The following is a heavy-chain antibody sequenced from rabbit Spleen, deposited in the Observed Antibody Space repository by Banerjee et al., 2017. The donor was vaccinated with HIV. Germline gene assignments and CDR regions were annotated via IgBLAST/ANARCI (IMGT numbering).Heavy chain of an antibody. Sequence: QSLEESGGDLVKPGASLTLTCTASGFSFTYIDYLCWVRQPPGKGPEWIACIAAGVSFTSYYATWAKGRFTISKTSSTTVTLQMTSLTAADTATYFCARDTSSSFSSYGMDLWGQGTLVTVS. CDR3: ARDTSSSFSSYGMDL. D-gene: IGHD1-1*01. V-gene: IGHV1S40*01. J-gene: IGHJ6*01. CDR1: GFSFTYIDY. CDR2: IAAGVSFTS.